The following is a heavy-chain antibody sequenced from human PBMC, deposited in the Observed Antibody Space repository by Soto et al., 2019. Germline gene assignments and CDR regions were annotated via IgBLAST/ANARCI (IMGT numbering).Heavy chain of an antibody. CDR2: ISSSSSTI. CDR1: GFTFSSYS. D-gene: IGHD6-19*01. Sequence: GGSLRLSCAASGFTFSSYSMNWVRQAPGKGLEWVSYISSSSSTIYYADSVKGRFTISRDNAKNSLYLQMNSLRDEDTAVYYCARDDKGGIAVAGTGFDYWGQGTLVTVSS. J-gene: IGHJ4*02. V-gene: IGHV3-48*02. CDR3: ARDDKGGIAVAGTGFDY.